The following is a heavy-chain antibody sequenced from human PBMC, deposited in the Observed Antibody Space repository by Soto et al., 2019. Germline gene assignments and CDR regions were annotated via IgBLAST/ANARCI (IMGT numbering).Heavy chain of an antibody. CDR1: GGSFSGYY. J-gene: IGHJ4*02. Sequence: LSLTCAVYGGSFSGYYWSWIRQPPGKGLEWIGEINHSGSTNYNPSLKSRVTISVDTSKNQFSLKLSSVTAADTAVYYCARGDTYSSGPTDYWGQGTLVTVSS. CDR3: ARGDTYSSGPTDY. D-gene: IGHD6-19*01. V-gene: IGHV4-34*01. CDR2: INHSGST.